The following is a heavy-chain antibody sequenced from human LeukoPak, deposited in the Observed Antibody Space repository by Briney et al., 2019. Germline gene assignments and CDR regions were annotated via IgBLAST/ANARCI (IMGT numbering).Heavy chain of an antibody. CDR1: GFTFSSYS. CDR2: IRSGGSIT. CDR3: ARVIWSGYYQIDY. J-gene: IGHJ4*02. Sequence: GGSLRLSCEASGFTFSSYSMNWVRQAPGEGLEWVSYIRSGGSITRYADYVKGRFTISRDNAKNSLYLQMNSLRAEDTAVYYCARVIWSGYYQIDYWGQGTLVTVSS. V-gene: IGHV3-48*01. D-gene: IGHD3-3*01.